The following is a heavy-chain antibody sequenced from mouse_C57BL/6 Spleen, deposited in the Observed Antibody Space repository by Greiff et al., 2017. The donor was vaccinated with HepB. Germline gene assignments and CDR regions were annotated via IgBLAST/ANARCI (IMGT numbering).Heavy chain of an antibody. CDR2: IRNKANGYTT. CDR1: GFTFTDYY. Sequence: EVKVVESGGGLVQPGGSLSLSCAASGFTFTDYYMSWVRQPPGKALEWLGFIRNKANGYTTEYSASVKGRFTISRDNSQSILYLQMNALRAEDSATYYCARSHGSRPYWYFDVWGTGTTVTVSS. V-gene: IGHV7-3*01. CDR3: ARSHGSRPYWYFDV. D-gene: IGHD1-1*01. J-gene: IGHJ1*03.